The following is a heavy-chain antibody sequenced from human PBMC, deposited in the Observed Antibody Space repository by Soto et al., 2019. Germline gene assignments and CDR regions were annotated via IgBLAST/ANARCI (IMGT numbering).Heavy chain of an antibody. D-gene: IGHD3-3*01. J-gene: IGHJ5*02. Sequence: ASVKVSCKASGYTFTSYGISWVRQAPGQGLEWMEWISAYNGNTNYAQKLQGRVTMTTDTSTSTAYMELRSLRSDDTAVYYCARTFSKVIFGVVPHWFDPWGQGTLVTVSS. V-gene: IGHV1-18*01. CDR1: GYTFTSYG. CDR3: ARTFSKVIFGVVPHWFDP. CDR2: ISAYNGNT.